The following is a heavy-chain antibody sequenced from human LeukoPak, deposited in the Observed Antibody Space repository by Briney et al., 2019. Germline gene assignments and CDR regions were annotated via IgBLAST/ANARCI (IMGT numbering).Heavy chain of an antibody. V-gene: IGHV3-7*01. CDR1: GFTFSSYW. Sequence: EGSLRLSCAASGFTFSSYWMNWTRQAPGKGLEWVANIKGDGSEQYYVDSVKGRFTISKDNAENSLYLQMNSLRAEDTALYYCMRGGGYWGLGTLVTVSS. J-gene: IGHJ4*02. CDR2: IKGDGSEQ. CDR3: MRGGGY.